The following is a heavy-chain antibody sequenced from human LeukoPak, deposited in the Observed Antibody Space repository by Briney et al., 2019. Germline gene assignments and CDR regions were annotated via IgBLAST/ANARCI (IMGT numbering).Heavy chain of an antibody. CDR3: ASVMGAHGEDFDY. V-gene: IGHV3-21*01. CDR2: ISSSSSYI. D-gene: IGHD1-26*01. J-gene: IGHJ4*02. Sequence: PGGSLRLSCAASGFTFSSYSMNWVRQAPGKGLEWVSSISSSSSYIYYADSVKGRFTISRDNAKNSLYLQMNSLRAEDTAVYYCASVMGAHGEDFDYWGQGTLVTVSS. CDR1: GFTFSSYS.